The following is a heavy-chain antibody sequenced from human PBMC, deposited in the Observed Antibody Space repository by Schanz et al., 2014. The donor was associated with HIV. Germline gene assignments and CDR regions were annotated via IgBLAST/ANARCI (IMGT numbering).Heavy chain of an antibody. CDR2: IIPIFGTT. CDR1: GYTFSNHD. Sequence: QVQLVQSGAEMRKPGASVKVSCKASGYTFSNHDINWVRQATGQGLEWMGGIIPIFGTTNYAQKFQGRVTITADESTSTAYMELSSLRSEDTAVYYCAREPDVVVSQNHYYYYGMDVWGQGTTVTVSS. V-gene: IGHV1-69*01. CDR3: AREPDVVVSQNHYYYYGMDV. D-gene: IGHD2-21*01. J-gene: IGHJ6*02.